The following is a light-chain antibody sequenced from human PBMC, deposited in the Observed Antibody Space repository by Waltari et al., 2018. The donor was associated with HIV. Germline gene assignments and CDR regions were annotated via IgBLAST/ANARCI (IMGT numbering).Light chain of an antibody. V-gene: IGKV4-1*01. CDR1: QSILSTAGNRHY. CDR3: QQYYDAPYT. CDR2: WAT. J-gene: IGKJ2*01. Sequence: IVMTQSPDSLGVSLGERATINCTSSQSILSTAGNRHYLAWYQQRPGQAPNLLIYWATTRESGVPDRISGSGSGTDFTLTINSLQAEDVAVYYCQQYYDAPYTFGQGTKVDI.